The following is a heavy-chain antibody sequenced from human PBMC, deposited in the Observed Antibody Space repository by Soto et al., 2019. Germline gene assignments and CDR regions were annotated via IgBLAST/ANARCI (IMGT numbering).Heavy chain of an antibody. D-gene: IGHD2-2*01. V-gene: IGHV3-30*03. CDR1: GFTFSSYG. J-gene: IGHJ5*02. Sequence: PGGSLRLSCAASGFTFSSYGMHWVRQAPGKGLEWVAVISYDGSNKYYADSVKGRFTISRDNSKNTLYLQMNSLRAQDTAVYYCARAQVVPAATGNWFDPWGQGTLVTVSS. CDR2: ISYDGSNK. CDR3: ARAQVVPAATGNWFDP.